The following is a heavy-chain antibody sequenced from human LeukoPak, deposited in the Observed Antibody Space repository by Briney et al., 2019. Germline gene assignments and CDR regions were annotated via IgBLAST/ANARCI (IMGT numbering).Heavy chain of an antibody. Sequence: PGGSLRLSCAASGFTFSSYAMSWVRQAPGKGLEWVSAISGSGGSTYYADSVKGRFTISRDNSKNTLYLQMNSLRAEDTAVYYCARGGTMVRGIDYWGQGTLVTVSS. J-gene: IGHJ4*02. CDR3: ARGGTMVRGIDY. CDR1: GFTFSSYA. CDR2: ISGSGGST. V-gene: IGHV3-23*01. D-gene: IGHD3-10*01.